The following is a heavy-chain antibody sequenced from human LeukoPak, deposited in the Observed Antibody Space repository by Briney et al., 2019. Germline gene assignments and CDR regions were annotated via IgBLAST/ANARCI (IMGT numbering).Heavy chain of an antibody. V-gene: IGHV3-7*04. CDR3: ARDRGWYRADI. J-gene: IGHJ4*02. Sequence: GGSLGLSCAASGFTFSSHWMSWVRQAPGKGLQWVANIKPDGSEKKYADSVKGRFTISRDNAKNSLSLHMNSLRDEDTAVYYCARDRGWYRADIWGQGTLVTVSS. D-gene: IGHD6-19*01. CDR2: IKPDGSEK. CDR1: GFTFSSHW.